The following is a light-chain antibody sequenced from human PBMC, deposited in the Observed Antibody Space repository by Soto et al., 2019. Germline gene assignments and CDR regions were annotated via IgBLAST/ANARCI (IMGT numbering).Light chain of an antibody. CDR1: QSVRNN. Sequence: EVVMTQSPATLSVSPGERATLSCRASQSVRNNLAWYQQKPGQAPRLLIYGASTRATSVPARFGGSGSGTEFTLTISSLQSEDSAVYSCQQYNNLPLTFGGGTKVEIK. J-gene: IGKJ4*01. CDR2: GAS. CDR3: QQYNNLPLT. V-gene: IGKV3-15*01.